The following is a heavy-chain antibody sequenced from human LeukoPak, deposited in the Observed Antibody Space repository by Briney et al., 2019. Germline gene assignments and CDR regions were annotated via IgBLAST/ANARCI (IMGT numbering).Heavy chain of an antibody. CDR2: IKPNTGGT. CDR1: GYTFTDYY. CDR3: ARGLSGYRGYRVYYYGMDV. Sequence: ASVKVSCKASGYTFTDYYMHWVRQAPGQWLEWMGWIKPNTGGTSSAQKFQGRVTLPRDTSISTAYVELSRLRSDDTALYFCARGLSGYRGYRVYYYGMDVWGQGTTVTVSS. J-gene: IGHJ6*02. D-gene: IGHD5-12*01. V-gene: IGHV1-2*02.